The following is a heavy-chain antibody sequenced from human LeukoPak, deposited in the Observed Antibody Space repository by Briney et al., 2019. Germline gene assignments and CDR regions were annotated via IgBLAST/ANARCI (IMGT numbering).Heavy chain of an antibody. Sequence: GGSLRLSCAASGFTFSSYSMNWVRQAPGKGLEWVSYISSSSSTIYYADSVKGRFTISRDDAKNSLYLQMNSLRAEDTAVYYCARGRPDFWSGYRLYYFDYWGQGTLVTVSS. CDR1: GFTFSSYS. D-gene: IGHD3-3*01. CDR3: ARGRPDFWSGYRLYYFDY. J-gene: IGHJ4*02. V-gene: IGHV3-48*01. CDR2: ISSSSSTI.